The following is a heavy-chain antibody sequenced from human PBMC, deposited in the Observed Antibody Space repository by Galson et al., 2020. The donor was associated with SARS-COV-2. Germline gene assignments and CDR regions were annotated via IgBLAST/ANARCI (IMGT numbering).Heavy chain of an antibody. J-gene: IGHJ4*02. CDR2: IYHSGST. CDR1: GYSISSGYF. D-gene: IGHD2-15*01. Sequence: SETLSLTCTVSGYSISSGYFWGWIRQPPGKGLEWMGSIYHSGSTYYNPSLKSRVTISVDTSKNQFSLKLSSVTAADTAVYYCSTYSVVVVAPTPLRADYWGQGTLVTVSS. CDR3: STYSVVVVAPTPLRADY. V-gene: IGHV4-38-2*02.